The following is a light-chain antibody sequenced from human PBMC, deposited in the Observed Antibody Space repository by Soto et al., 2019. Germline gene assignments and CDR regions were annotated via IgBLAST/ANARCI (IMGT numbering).Light chain of an antibody. Sequence: IQMTQSPSTLSASVGDRVTITCRASQSISSWVAWYQQKPGKGPKLLIYKASHLESGVPSRFSGSGSGTEFTLTISSLQPGDFATYYCQHYNTYPWTFGHGTKVDIK. CDR3: QHYNTYPWT. J-gene: IGKJ1*01. CDR1: QSISSW. V-gene: IGKV1-5*03. CDR2: KAS.